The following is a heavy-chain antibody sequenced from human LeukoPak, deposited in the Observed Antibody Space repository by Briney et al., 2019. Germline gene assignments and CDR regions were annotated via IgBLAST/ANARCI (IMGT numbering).Heavy chain of an antibody. J-gene: IGHJ5*02. V-gene: IGHV3-23*01. D-gene: IGHD3-10*01. CDR1: GFTFSSYA. Sequence: PGGSLRLSCAASGFTFSSYAMSWVRQAPGKGLEWVSAISGSGGSTYYADSVKGRFTISRDNSKNTLYLQMNSLRADDTAVYYCAKDGITMVRGVFRNWFDPWGQGTLVTVSS. CDR2: ISGSGGST. CDR3: AKDGITMVRGVFRNWFDP.